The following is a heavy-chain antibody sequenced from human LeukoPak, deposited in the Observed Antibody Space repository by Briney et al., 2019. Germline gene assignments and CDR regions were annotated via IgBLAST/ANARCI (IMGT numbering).Heavy chain of an antibody. CDR1: GYTFTSYD. D-gene: IGHD1-7*01. CDR3: ARGLSGTTGFDY. V-gene: IGHV1-8*01. J-gene: IGHJ4*02. Sequence: ASVKVSCKASGYTFTSYDINWVRQATGQGVEWMGWMNPNSGNTGYAQKFQGRVTMTRNTSISTAYMELSSLRSEDTAVYYCARGLSGTTGFDYWGQGTLVTVSS. CDR2: MNPNSGNT.